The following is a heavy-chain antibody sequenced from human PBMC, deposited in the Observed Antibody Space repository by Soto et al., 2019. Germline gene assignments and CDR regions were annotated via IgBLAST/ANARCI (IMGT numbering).Heavy chain of an antibody. CDR1: GYTFTSYY. CDR2: INPSGGST. V-gene: IGHV1-46*01. D-gene: IGHD3-16*01. CDR3: ARDLGGYGRNSGHYYYYGMDV. Sequence: ASVKVSCKASGYTFTSYYMHWVRQAPGQGLEWMGIINPSGGSTSYAQKFQGRVTMTRDTSTSTVYMELSSLRSEDTAVYYCARDLGGYGRNSGHYYYYGMDVWGQGTKVTVYS. J-gene: IGHJ6*02.